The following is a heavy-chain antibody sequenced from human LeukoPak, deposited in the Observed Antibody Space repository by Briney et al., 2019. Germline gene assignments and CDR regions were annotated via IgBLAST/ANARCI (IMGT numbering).Heavy chain of an antibody. CDR2: ISYDGSNE. CDR1: GFSFRNYG. D-gene: IGHD3-22*01. V-gene: IGHV3-30*03. J-gene: IGHJ4*02. Sequence: PGKSLRLSCAASGFSFRNYGIHWVRQAPGKGLEWMAFISYDGSNEYYADSVKGRFTISKDNSKNTVYLQMHSLRPEDTAVYYCARVRGPHHYDSRTFDYWGQGTLVTVSS. CDR3: ARVRGPHHYDSRTFDY.